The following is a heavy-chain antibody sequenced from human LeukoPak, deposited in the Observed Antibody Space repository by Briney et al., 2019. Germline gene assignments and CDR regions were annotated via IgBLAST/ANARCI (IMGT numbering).Heavy chain of an antibody. CDR2: ISYDGSNK. CDR3: ARDRGYRYGQLDY. V-gene: IGHV3-30-3*01. D-gene: IGHD5-18*01. J-gene: IGHJ4*02. Sequence: PGGSLRLSCAASGFTFSSYAMHWVRQAPGKGLEWVAVISYDGSNKYYADSVKGRFTISRDNAKNSVYLQMNSLRDEDTAVYYCARDRGYRYGQLDYWGQGSLVTVSS. CDR1: GFTFSSYA.